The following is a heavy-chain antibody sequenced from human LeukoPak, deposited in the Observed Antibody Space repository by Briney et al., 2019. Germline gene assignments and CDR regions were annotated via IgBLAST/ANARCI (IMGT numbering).Heavy chain of an antibody. J-gene: IGHJ4*02. CDR3: ARGQYYYDSSDYYDY. CDR2: INPNSGGT. CDR1: GYTFTGYY. Sequence: ASVKVSCKASGYTFTGYYMHWVRQAPGQGLEWMGWINPNSGGTNYAQKFQGRVTMTRDTSISTAYMELSRLRSDDTAVYYCARGQYYYDSSDYYDYWGQGTLVIVSS. V-gene: IGHV1-2*02. D-gene: IGHD3-22*01.